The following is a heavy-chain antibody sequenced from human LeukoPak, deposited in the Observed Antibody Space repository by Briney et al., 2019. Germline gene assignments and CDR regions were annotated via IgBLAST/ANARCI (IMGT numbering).Heavy chain of an antibody. CDR2: IYYSGGT. CDR1: GGSFSGYY. V-gene: IGHV4-39*01. Sequence: SETLSLTCAVYGGSFSGYYWGWIRQPPGKGLEWIGSIYYSGGTYYNPSLKSRVTISVDTSKNQFSLKLSSVTAADTAVYYCARQGDGYYYYGMDVWGQGTTVTVSS. D-gene: IGHD3-16*01. CDR3: ARQGDGYYYYGMDV. J-gene: IGHJ6*02.